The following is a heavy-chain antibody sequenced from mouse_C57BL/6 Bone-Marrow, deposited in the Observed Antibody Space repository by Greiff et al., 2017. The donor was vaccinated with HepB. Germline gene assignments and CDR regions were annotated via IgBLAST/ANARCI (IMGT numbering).Heavy chain of an antibody. J-gene: IGHJ2*01. CDR3: AREEGLTGTDFDY. D-gene: IGHD4-1*01. CDR1: GYSITSGYY. Sequence: VQLQQSGPGLVKPSQSLSLTCSVTGYSITSGYYWNWNRQFPGNKLEWMGYISYDGSNNYNPSLKNRISITRDTSKNQFFLKLNSVTTEDTATYYCAREEGLTGTDFDYWGQGTTLTVSS. CDR2: ISYDGSN. V-gene: IGHV3-6*01.